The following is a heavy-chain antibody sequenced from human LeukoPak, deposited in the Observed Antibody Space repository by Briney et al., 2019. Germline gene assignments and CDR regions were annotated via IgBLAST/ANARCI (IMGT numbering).Heavy chain of an antibody. CDR2: INPNSGGT. CDR3: ARARRGGYSGYDYAY. Sequence: ASVKVSCKASGYIFTGYYMHWVRQAPGQGLEWMGWINPNSGGTNYAQKFQGWVTMTRDTSISTAYMELSRLRSDDTAVYYCARARRGGYSGYDYAYWGQGTPVTVSS. V-gene: IGHV1-2*04. CDR1: GYIFTGYY. D-gene: IGHD5-12*01. J-gene: IGHJ4*02.